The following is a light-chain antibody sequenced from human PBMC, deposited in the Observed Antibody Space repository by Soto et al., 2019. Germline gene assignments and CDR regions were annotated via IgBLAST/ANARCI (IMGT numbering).Light chain of an antibody. CDR3: QEYEGAPIT. V-gene: IGKV3-20*01. J-gene: IGKJ5*01. Sequence: EGGLTQTQDTLSLSPGARATLSCRASQSIRSERLAWYQQKPGQAPRLVIFDASNRASGMPERFSGSGSGTDFTLTIARLEPEDFAVYYCQEYEGAPITFGLVARLEI. CDR2: DAS. CDR1: QSIRSER.